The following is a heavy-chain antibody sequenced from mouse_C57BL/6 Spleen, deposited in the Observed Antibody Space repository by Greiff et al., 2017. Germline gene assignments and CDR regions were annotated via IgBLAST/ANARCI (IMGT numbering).Heavy chain of an antibody. V-gene: IGHV1-69*01. J-gene: IGHJ4*01. CDR2: IDPSDSYT. CDR1: GYTFTSYW. Sequence: QVQLQQPGAELVMPGASVKLSCKASGYTFTSYWMHWVKQRPGQGLEWIGEIDPSDSYTNYNQKFKGKSTLTVDKSSSTAYMQLSSLTSEDSAVYYCARRGVTTRGYAMDYWGQGTSVTVSS. CDR3: ARRGVTTRGYAMDY. D-gene: IGHD2-2*01.